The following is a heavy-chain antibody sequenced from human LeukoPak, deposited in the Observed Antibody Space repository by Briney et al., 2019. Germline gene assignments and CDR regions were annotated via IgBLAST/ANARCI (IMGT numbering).Heavy chain of an antibody. J-gene: IGHJ4*02. CDR3: ARAWGSGTDPNFDY. CDR2: IYSGGST. CDR1: GFTVSSNY. V-gene: IGHV3-53*01. Sequence: GGSLRLSCAASGFTVSSNYMSWVRQAPGKGLEWVSVIYSGGSTYYADSVKGRFTISRDNSKNTLYLQMNSLRAEDTAVYYCARAWGSGTDPNFDYWGQGTLVTVSS. D-gene: IGHD2-15*01.